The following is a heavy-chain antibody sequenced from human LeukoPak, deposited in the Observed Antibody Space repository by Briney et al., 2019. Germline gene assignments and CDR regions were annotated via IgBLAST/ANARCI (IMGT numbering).Heavy chain of an antibody. CDR3: ARGGRYGSGPYYFDY. D-gene: IGHD3-10*01. CDR1: GYTLTELS. CDR2: FDPEDGET. J-gene: IGHJ4*02. Sequence: ASVKVSCKVSGYTLTELSMHWVRQAPGKGLEWMGGFDPEDGETIYAQKFQGRVTMTEDTSTDTASMELSSLRSEDTAVYYCARGGRYGSGPYYFDYWGQGTLVTVSS. V-gene: IGHV1-24*01.